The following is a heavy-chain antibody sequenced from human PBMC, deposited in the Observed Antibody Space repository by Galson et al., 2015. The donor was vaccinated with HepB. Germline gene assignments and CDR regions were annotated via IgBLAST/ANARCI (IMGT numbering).Heavy chain of an antibody. CDR3: ATSPTVM. J-gene: IGHJ3*02. CDR1: GFNFTYAW. Sequence: SLRLSCAASGFNFTYAWMSWVRQAPGKGLEWLGRIKSRTDGGTTDYAAPVKGRFSFSRDDSKTTLYLQMNSLKTEDTGVYYCATSPTVMWGQGTMVTVSS. V-gene: IGHV3-15*01. CDR2: IKSRTDGGTT.